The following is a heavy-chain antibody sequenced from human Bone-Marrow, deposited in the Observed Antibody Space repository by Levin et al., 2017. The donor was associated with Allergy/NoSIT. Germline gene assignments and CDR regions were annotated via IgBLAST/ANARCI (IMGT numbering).Heavy chain of an antibody. J-gene: IGHJ6*03. V-gene: IGHV3-74*01. CDR3: ASAGGDFYYYMDV. Sequence: QPGGSLRLSCAASGFTFDTLWFHWVRQVPGKGLAWVSRINTDGSDTEYADSVKGRFTASRDNTKKTLYLEMRSLRVEDTGVYYCASAGGDFYYYMDVWGKGTTVIVSS. D-gene: IGHD3-16*01. CDR1: GFTFDTLW. CDR2: INTDGSDT.